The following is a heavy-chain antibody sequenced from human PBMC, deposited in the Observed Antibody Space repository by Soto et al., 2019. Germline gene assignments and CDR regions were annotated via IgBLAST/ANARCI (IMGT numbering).Heavy chain of an antibody. CDR2: ISGSGGST. D-gene: IGHD6-13*01. CDR1: GFTFSSYA. CDR3: AKRGHYSSSWYHPDNDAFDI. V-gene: IGHV3-23*01. Sequence: EVQLLESGGGLVQPGGSLRLSCAASGFTFSSYAMSWVRQAPGKGLEWVSAISGSGGSTYYADSVKGRFTISRDNSKNTLYLQMNSLRAEDTAVYYCAKRGHYSSSWYHPDNDAFDIWGQGTMVTVSS. J-gene: IGHJ3*02.